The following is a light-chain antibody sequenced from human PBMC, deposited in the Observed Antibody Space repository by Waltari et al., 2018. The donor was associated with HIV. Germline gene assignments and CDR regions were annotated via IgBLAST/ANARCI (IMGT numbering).Light chain of an antibody. Sequence: QSALTQPASVAGSPGKSITLSCTGRSSAIGGYNSVSWYQQYPGKSPKLISFEVSNRPSGVSTRFSASKSGNSASLTISGLQTEDEADYYCSSHTSGTTLYAFGSGTTVTVL. V-gene: IGLV2-14*01. CDR1: SSAIGGYNS. CDR3: SSHTSGTTLYA. CDR2: EVS. J-gene: IGLJ1*01.